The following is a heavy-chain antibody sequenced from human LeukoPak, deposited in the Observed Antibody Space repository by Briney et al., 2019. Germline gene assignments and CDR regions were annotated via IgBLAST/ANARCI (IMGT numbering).Heavy chain of an antibody. CDR2: ISWDGGST. D-gene: IGHD2-2*01. V-gene: IGHV3-43D*03. Sequence: GRSLRLSCAASGFTFDDYAMHWVRKAPGKGLEWVSGISWDGGSTYYADSVKGRFTISRDNSKNSLYLQMNSLRAEDTALYYCAKDFLAPAGYCSSTSCYAYYYGMDVWGQGTTVTVSS. CDR3: AKDFLAPAGYCSSTSCYAYYYGMDV. J-gene: IGHJ6*02. CDR1: GFTFDDYA.